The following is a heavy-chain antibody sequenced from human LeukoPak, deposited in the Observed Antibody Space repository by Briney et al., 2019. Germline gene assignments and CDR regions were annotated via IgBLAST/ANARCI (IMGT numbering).Heavy chain of an antibody. Sequence: ASVKVSCKASGYTFTSYDISWVRQATGQGLEWMGWMNPNTGNTVYAQNFHDRVTLTRNTSINTAYMELSSLRFEDTAVYYCARGLDTSPVGSFDYWGQGTLVTVSS. CDR1: GYTFTSYD. J-gene: IGHJ4*02. V-gene: IGHV1-8*01. CDR3: ARGLDTSPVGSFDY. D-gene: IGHD3-10*01. CDR2: MNPNTGNT.